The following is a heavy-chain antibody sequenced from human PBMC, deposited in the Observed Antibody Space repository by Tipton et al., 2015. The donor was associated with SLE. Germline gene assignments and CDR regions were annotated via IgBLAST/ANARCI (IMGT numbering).Heavy chain of an antibody. CDR2: LFYGGKT. J-gene: IGHJ1*01. V-gene: IGHV4-39*07. CDR3: ARLCCIAASGTGYFQH. D-gene: IGHD6-13*01. CDR1: GDSITTTTYY. Sequence: TLSLTCSVSGDSITTTTYYWGWIRQPPGKGLEWIGNLFYGGKTYYNPSLKSRVTISLDTSKNQFSLRLISVTAADTAMYYCARLCCIAASGTGYFQHWGLGTLLTVSS.